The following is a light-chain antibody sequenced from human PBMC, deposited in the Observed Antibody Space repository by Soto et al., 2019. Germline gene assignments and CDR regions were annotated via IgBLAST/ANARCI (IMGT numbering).Light chain of an antibody. CDR3: QQSYSTPPLT. J-gene: IGKJ4*01. Sequence: DIQMTQSPSSLSVSVGDTVTITCRASQRISTFLNWYQQKPGKAPNLLIYAASSLQSGVPSRFSGSGSGTDFTLPISSLQPEDFATYYCQQSYSTPPLTFGGGTKVEIK. V-gene: IGKV1-39*01. CDR1: QRISTF. CDR2: AAS.